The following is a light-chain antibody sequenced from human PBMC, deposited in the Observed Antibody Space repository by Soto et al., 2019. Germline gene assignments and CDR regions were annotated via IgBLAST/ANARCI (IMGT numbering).Light chain of an antibody. Sequence: EVVMTQTPAILSVSPGERATLSCRASQSVSTNLAWYQQKPGQAPRLLIYDASTRATGIPARFSGSGSGTEFTPTISSMQSQDFVVYYCQHHNNWPPRTFGQGTKLEIK. CDR3: QHHNNWPPRT. V-gene: IGKV3-15*01. CDR1: QSVSTN. CDR2: DAS. J-gene: IGKJ1*01.